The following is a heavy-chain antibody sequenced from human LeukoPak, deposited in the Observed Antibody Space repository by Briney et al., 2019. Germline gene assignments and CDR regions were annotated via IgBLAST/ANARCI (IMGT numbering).Heavy chain of an antibody. CDR3: ARDSSLSGWFDP. V-gene: IGHV4-61*02. CDR2: TYTSGGT. D-gene: IGHD3-10*01. Sequence: SETLPLTCTVSGGSISSGSYYWSWIRQPAGKGLEWVGRTYTSGGTIYNPSLESRVTISLDTSKNQFSLKLSSVTAADTAVYYCARDSSLSGWFDPWGQGTLVTVSS. J-gene: IGHJ5*02. CDR1: GGSISSGSYY.